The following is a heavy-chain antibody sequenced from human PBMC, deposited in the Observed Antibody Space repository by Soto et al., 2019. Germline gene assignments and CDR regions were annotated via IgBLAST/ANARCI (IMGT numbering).Heavy chain of an antibody. CDR3: ARGRVARPPDY. CDR2: VNPSGGST. D-gene: IGHD5-12*01. CDR1: GYLFTAYS. Sequence: ASVKVSCKASGYLFTAYSMHWVRLAPGQGLEWMGVVNPSGGSTKYAQNFQGRVTMTRDTSTTTAYMELRSLRSDDTAVYYCARGRVARPPDYWGQGTLVTVSS. J-gene: IGHJ4*02. V-gene: IGHV1-46*01.